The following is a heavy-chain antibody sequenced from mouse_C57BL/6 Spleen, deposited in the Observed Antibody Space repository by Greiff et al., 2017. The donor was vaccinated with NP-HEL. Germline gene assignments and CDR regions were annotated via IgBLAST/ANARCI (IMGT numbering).Heavy chain of an antibody. CDR1: GFSLTSYG. Sequence: VQLQQSGPGLVQPSQSLSITCTVSGFSLTSYGVHWVRQSPGKGLEWLGVIWRGGSTDYNAAFMSRLSITKDNSKSQVFFKMNSLQADDTAIYYCAKTLNWTLYYAMDYWGQGTSVTVSS. CDR3: AKTLNWTLYYAMDY. J-gene: IGHJ4*01. V-gene: IGHV2-5*01. D-gene: IGHD1-3*01. CDR2: IWRGGST.